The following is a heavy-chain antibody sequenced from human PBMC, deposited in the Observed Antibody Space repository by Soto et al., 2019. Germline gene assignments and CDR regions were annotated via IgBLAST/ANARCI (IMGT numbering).Heavy chain of an antibody. Sequence: SVKVSCKASGFTFTSSAVQWVRQARGQRLEWIGWIVVGSGNTNYAQKFQERVTITRDMSTSTAYMELSSLRSEDTAVYYCAADPWGLINDAFDIWGQGTMVTVSS. D-gene: IGHD3-10*01. V-gene: IGHV1-58*01. CDR2: IVVGSGNT. CDR3: AADPWGLINDAFDI. J-gene: IGHJ3*02. CDR1: GFTFTSSA.